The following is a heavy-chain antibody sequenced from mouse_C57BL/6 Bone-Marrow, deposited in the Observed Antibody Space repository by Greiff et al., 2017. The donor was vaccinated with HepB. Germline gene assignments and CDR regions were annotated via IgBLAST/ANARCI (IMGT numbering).Heavy chain of an antibody. CDR2: IYPGNSDT. D-gene: IGHD2-3*01. Sequence: EVQLVESGTVLARPGASVKMSCKTSGYTFTSYWMHWVKQRPGQGLEWRGAIYPGNSDTSYNQKFKGKAKLTAVTSASTAYMELSSLTNEDFAVYYCTRDDGYWRFAYWGQGTLVTVSA. J-gene: IGHJ3*01. CDR1: GYTFTSYW. V-gene: IGHV1-5*01. CDR3: TRDDGYWRFAY.